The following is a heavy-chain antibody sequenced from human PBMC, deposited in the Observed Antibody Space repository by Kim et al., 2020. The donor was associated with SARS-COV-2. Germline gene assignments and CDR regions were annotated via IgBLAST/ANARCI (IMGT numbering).Heavy chain of an antibody. V-gene: IGHV4-59*13. D-gene: IGHD1-26*01. CDR2: VFYSGAT. CDR3: ARTEYTGSFYGGEWFDL. Sequence: SETLSLTCTVSGGSMSGFSWAWIRQSPGKGLEWIGYVFYSGATTYNPSFKSRVTISIDRSKNQFSLSLSSVTAADTALYFCARTEYTGSFYGGEWFDLWG. J-gene: IGHJ5*02. CDR1: GGSMSGFS.